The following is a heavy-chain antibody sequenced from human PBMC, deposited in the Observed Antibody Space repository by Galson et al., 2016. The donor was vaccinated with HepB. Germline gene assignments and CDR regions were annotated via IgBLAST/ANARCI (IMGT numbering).Heavy chain of an antibody. CDR2: ITTGGYI. Sequence: SLRLSCAGSGFIFSSFSMNWVRQAPGKGLEWISSITTGGYIYYADSVKGRFTISRDNAKNSLYLQMNSLRVDDTAVYYCARVDVYSGSGSYRFWGQGTLVTVSS. J-gene: IGHJ4*02. CDR1: GFIFSSFS. D-gene: IGHD3-10*01. V-gene: IGHV3-21*01. CDR3: ARVDVYSGSGSYRF.